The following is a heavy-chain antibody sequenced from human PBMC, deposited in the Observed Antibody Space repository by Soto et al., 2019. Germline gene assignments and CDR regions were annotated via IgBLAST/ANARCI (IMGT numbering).Heavy chain of an antibody. J-gene: IGHJ5*02. CDR1: GGSISSYY. CDR3: ARARLSRSWWFDL. Sequence: QGQLQESGPGLVKPSETLSLTCTVSGGSISSYYWSWIRQPPGKGLEWIGYIYYSGSTNYNPSLKSRVTISVDTSKNQFSLKLSSVTAADTAVYYCARARLSRSWWFDLWGQGTLVTVSS. D-gene: IGHD3-10*01. CDR2: IYYSGST. V-gene: IGHV4-59*01.